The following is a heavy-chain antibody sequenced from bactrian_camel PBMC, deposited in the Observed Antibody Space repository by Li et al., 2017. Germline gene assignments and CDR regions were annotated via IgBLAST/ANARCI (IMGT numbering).Heavy chain of an antibody. V-gene: IGHV3S1*01. J-gene: IGHJ4*01. CDR1: GFMFSTYQ. Sequence: HVQLVESGGGLVQPGGSLTLSCQTSGFMFSTYQMYWVRQAPGKGREWVASIDSGGSTTYYADSVKGRFTASRDNAQNTVYLQMNSLKPDDTAVYSCARVRGVVAVGFVDYWGQGTQVTVS. CDR3: ARVRGVVAVGFVDY. CDR2: IDSGGSTT. D-gene: IGHD6*01.